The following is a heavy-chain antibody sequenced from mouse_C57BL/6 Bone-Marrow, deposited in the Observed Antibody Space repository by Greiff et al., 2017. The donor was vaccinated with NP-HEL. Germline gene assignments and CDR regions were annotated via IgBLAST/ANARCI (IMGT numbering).Heavy chain of an antibody. CDR1: GYAFSSSW. V-gene: IGHV1-82*01. J-gene: IGHJ2*01. CDR3: ARGHSS. CDR2: IYPGDGDT. D-gene: IGHD1-2*01. Sequence: VKLMESGPELVKPGASVKISCKASGYAFSSSWMNWVKQRPGKGLEWIGRIYPGDGDTNYNGKFKGKATLTADKSSSTAYMQLSSLTSEDSAVYFCARGHSSWGQGTTLTVSS.